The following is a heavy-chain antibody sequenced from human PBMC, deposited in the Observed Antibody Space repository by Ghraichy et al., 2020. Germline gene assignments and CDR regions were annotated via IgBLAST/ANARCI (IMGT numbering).Heavy chain of an antibody. V-gene: IGHV1-2*02. CDR1: GYTFSDHY. CDR3: ARARYSSSYDAFDM. D-gene: IGHD6-19*01. J-gene: IGHJ3*02. Sequence: ASVKVSCRASGYTFSDHYIHWVRQAPGQGLEWMGWINPDSGVPYYPEKFQGRVTMTSDTSVSTAYLEVRRLRSDDTAVFYCARARYSSSYDAFDMWGQGTVVTVSS. CDR2: INPDSGVP.